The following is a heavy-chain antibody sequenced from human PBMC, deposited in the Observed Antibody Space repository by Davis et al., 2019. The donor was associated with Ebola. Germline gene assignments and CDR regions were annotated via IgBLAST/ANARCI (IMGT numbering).Heavy chain of an antibody. CDR3: ARATSGTYLLNY. Sequence: PGGSLRLSCAASGFTFSNYAMNWVRQAPGKGLEWVSYISSSSTIYYADSVKGRFTISRDNAKNSLFLQMNSLKTEDTAVYYCARATSGTYLLNYWGQGTLVTVFS. CDR1: GFTFSNYA. J-gene: IGHJ4*02. D-gene: IGHD1-26*01. V-gene: IGHV3-69-1*01. CDR2: ISSSSTI.